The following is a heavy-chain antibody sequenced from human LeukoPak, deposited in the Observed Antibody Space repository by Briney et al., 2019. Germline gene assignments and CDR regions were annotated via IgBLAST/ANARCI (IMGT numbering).Heavy chain of an antibody. V-gene: IGHV4-4*02. D-gene: IGHD6-19*01. CDR1: GDSISRHNW. CDR2: IYHSGNT. J-gene: IGHJ4*02. Sequence: PSETLSLTCAVSGDSISRHNWWNWVRQPPGKGLEWIGEIYHSGNTNYNPSLKSRVTISVDKSKNHFSLELSSVTAADTAVYYCAGSSCWYTKYWGRGSLVIVSS. CDR3: AGSSCWYTKY.